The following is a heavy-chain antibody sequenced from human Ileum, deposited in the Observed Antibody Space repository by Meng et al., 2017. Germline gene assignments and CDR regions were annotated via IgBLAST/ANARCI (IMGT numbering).Heavy chain of an antibody. Sequence: GESLKISCAASGFTFSDYWMTWVRQAPGKGLELVANIKQTGGEMNYVDSVKGRFTISRDNAKNSLYLQMNSLRVEDTAVYYCATGRVLPSWGQGTLVTVSS. CDR1: GFTFSDYW. CDR3: ATGRVLPS. CDR2: IKQTGGEM. V-gene: IGHV3-7*01. J-gene: IGHJ5*02.